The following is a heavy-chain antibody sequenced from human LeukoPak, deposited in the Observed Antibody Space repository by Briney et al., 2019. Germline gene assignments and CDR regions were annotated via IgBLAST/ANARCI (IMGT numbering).Heavy chain of an antibody. J-gene: IGHJ4*02. CDR3: ARENWRSKSIDFDS. CDR2: FYSSVST. V-gene: IGHV4-4*07. Sequence: SETLSLTCIVSGGSISSYYWNWIRQSAGKGLEWIGRFYSSVSTDYNPSLKRRVTMSVDTSKNQFSLRLSSVTAADTAAYFCARENWRSKSIDFDSWGQGTLVTVSS. D-gene: IGHD6-6*01. CDR1: GGSISSYY.